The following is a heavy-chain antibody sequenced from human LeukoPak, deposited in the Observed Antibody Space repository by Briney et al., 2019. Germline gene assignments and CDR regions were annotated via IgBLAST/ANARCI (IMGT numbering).Heavy chain of an antibody. D-gene: IGHD6-19*01. Sequence: GGSLTPACAASGFTFSSYAMTWVRQAPGKGLEWVSSVSGSGRNTYYADSVKGRFTISRDNSKNTLYLQMNSLRAEDTAVYYCAGQTVAVAWGQGTLVTVSS. V-gene: IGHV3-23*01. CDR2: VSGSGRNT. CDR1: GFTFSSYA. J-gene: IGHJ5*02. CDR3: AGQTVAVA.